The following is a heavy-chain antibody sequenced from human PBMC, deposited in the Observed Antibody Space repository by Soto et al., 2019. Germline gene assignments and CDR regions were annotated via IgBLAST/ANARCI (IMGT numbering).Heavy chain of an antibody. J-gene: IGHJ4*02. V-gene: IGHV3-23*01. CDR3: AKADFVDGDSYYFDY. D-gene: IGHD4-17*01. Sequence: LSLTCAASGFTFSSYAMSWVRQAPGKGLEWVSAISGSGGSTYYADSVKGRFTISRDNSKNTLYLQMNSLRAEDTAVYYCAKADFVDGDSYYFDYWGQGTLVTVSS. CDR1: GFTFSSYA. CDR2: ISGSGGST.